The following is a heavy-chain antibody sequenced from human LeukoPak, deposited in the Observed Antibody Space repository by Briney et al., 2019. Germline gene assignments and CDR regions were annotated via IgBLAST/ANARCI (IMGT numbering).Heavy chain of an antibody. Sequence: ASVKVSCKASGYTFTGYYMHWVRQAPGQGLEWMGWINPNSGGTNYAQKFQGRVTMTRDTSISTAYMELSRLRSDDTAVYYCARDMYYYDSSGGDAFDIWGQGTMVTVSS. V-gene: IGHV1-2*02. J-gene: IGHJ3*02. CDR2: INPNSGGT. D-gene: IGHD3-22*01. CDR1: GYTFTGYY. CDR3: ARDMYYYDSSGGDAFDI.